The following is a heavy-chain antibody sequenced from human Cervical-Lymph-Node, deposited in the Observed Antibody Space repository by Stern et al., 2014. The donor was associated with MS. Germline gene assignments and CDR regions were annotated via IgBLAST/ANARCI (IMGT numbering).Heavy chain of an antibody. CDR2: INTNSGGT. J-gene: IGHJ4*02. Sequence: QVQLGQSGAEVKKPGASVKVSCKASAYTITDYYTHWVRQAPGHGLEWMGWINTNSGGTYSAQKFQGRLTMTRDTSISTAYMELSSLRSDDTAVYYCARGGGYSYSTLDYWGQGTQVTVSS. D-gene: IGHD3-10*01. V-gene: IGHV1-2*02. CDR1: AYTITDYY. CDR3: ARGGGYSYSTLDY.